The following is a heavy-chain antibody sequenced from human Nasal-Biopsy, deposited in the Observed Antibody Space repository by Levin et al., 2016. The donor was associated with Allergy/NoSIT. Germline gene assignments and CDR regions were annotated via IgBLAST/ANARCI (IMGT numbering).Heavy chain of an antibody. CDR3: AILPTWLNLQVAGSTGDY. V-gene: IGHV3-23*01. Sequence: GESLKISCAASGFTFSSYTMSWVRQAPGKGLEWVSSVRGSGDSTFYADSVKGRFTISRDNSKNTLYLQMNSLRAEDTAVYHCAILPTWLNLQVAGSTGDYWGQGTLVTVSS. D-gene: IGHD6-19*01. CDR1: GFTFSSYT. CDR2: VRGSGDST. J-gene: IGHJ4*02.